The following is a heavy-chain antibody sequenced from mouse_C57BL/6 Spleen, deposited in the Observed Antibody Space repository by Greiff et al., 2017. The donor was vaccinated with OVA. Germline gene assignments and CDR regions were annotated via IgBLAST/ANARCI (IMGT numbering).Heavy chain of an antibody. V-gene: IGHV1-64*01. CDR1: GYTFTSYW. D-gene: IGHD1-1*01. J-gene: IGHJ4*01. Sequence: VQLQQSGAELVKPGASVKLSCKASGYTFTSYWMHWVKQRPGQGLEWIGMIHPNSGSTNYNEKFKSKATLTVDKSSSTAYMQLSSLTSEDSAVYYCARWDYYGSSPYYAMDYWGQGTSVTVSS. CDR2: IHPNSGST. CDR3: ARWDYYGSSPYYAMDY.